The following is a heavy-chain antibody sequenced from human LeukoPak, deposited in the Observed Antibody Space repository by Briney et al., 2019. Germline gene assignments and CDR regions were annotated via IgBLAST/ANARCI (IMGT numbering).Heavy chain of an antibody. J-gene: IGHJ4*02. CDR2: IYHSGST. CDR1: GYSISSGYY. Sequence: SETLSLTCAVPGYSISSGYYWGWIRHPPGKGLEWIGNIYHSGSTYYNPSLKSRVTISVDTSKNQFSLKLSSVTAADTAVYYCARLPPYSSSAYYFDYWGQGTLVTVSS. V-gene: IGHV4-38-2*01. CDR3: ARLPPYSSSAYYFDY. D-gene: IGHD6-6*01.